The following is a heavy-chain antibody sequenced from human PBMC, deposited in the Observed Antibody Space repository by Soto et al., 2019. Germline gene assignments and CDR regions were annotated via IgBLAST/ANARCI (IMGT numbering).Heavy chain of an antibody. Sequence: QLQLQESGPGLVKPSETLSLTCAVSGGSISSTGYYCGWIRQPPGKGLEWIGNVHYSGNTYYNPSLTSRVTMSVDTSKNQFSLKLSSVTAADTAVYYCARLRRDGQTGYAFDIWGQGTMVTASS. CDR3: ARLRRDGQTGYAFDI. CDR2: VHYSGNT. V-gene: IGHV4-39*01. J-gene: IGHJ3*02. CDR1: GGSISSTGYY. D-gene: IGHD7-27*01.